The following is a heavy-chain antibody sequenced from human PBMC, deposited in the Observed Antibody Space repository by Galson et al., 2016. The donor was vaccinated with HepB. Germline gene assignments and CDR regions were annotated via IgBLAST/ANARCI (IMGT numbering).Heavy chain of an antibody. Sequence: SLRLSCAVSAFTFNNYAMHWVRQASGKGLEWVAFISYDGSNKYYSDSVKGRFAISRDNSRNTLSLQMNSLRAEDTAVYYCASGYYYDSSGYYSDFWGQGTLVTGSS. D-gene: IGHD3-22*01. CDR3: ASGYYYDSSGYYSDF. V-gene: IGHV3-30-3*02. J-gene: IGHJ4*02. CDR1: AFTFNNYA. CDR2: ISYDGSNK.